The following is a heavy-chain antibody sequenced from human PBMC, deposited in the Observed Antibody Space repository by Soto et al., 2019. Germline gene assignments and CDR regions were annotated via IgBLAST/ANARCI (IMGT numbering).Heavy chain of an antibody. CDR1: GYALTSYY. CDR3: ARDQRHYDILSGYYFYGMDV. D-gene: IGHD3-9*01. Sequence: ASLKVSCKSLGYALTSYYIHWVRQAPGQGLEWMGIINPSSGSTSFSQMFQDRVTMTRDTSTSTVYMELSSLRSDDTAVYYCARDQRHYDILSGYYFYGMDVWGQGSTVTVSS. J-gene: IGHJ6*02. CDR2: INPSSGST. V-gene: IGHV1-46*01.